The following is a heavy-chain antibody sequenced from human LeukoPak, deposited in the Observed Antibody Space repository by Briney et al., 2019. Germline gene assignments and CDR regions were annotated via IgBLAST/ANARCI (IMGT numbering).Heavy chain of an antibody. CDR3: ARVTTVVTPPPDAFDI. CDR2: IIPIFGTA. V-gene: IGHV1-69*13. D-gene: IGHD4-23*01. Sequence: SVKVSCKASGYTFTSYGISWVRQAPGQGLEWMGGIIPIFGTANYAQKFQGRVTITADESTSTAYMELSSLRSEDTAVYYCARVTTVVTPPPDAFDIWGQGTMVTVSS. J-gene: IGHJ3*02. CDR1: GYTFTSYG.